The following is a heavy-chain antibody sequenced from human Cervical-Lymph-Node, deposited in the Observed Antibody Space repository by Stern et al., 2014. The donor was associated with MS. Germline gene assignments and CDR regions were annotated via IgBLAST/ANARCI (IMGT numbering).Heavy chain of an antibody. V-gene: IGHV4-59*01. CDR3: ARTVATSRYYYYGMDV. CDR2: IYYSGST. Sequence: QVQLQESGPGLVKPSETLSLTCTVSGGSISSYYWSWIRQPPGKGLEWLGYIYYSGSTNYNPSLKSRVTISVDTSKNQFSLKLSSVTAADTAVYYCARTVATSRYYYYGMDVWGQGTTVTVSS. J-gene: IGHJ6*02. CDR1: GGSISSYY. D-gene: IGHD5-12*01.